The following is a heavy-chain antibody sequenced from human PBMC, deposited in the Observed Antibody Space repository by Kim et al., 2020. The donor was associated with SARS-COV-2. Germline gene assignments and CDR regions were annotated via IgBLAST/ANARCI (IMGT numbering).Heavy chain of an antibody. Sequence: YADSAKGRFTISRENAQNSLYLKMHSLRAEDTAVYYCARDEVVVAATLDYWGQGTLVTVSS. D-gene: IGHD2-15*01. J-gene: IGHJ4*02. V-gene: IGHV3-11*04. CDR3: ARDEVVVAATLDY.